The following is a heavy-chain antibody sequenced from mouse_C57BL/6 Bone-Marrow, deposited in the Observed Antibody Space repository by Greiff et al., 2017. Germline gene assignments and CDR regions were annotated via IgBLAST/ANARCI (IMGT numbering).Heavy chain of an antibody. CDR1: GYTFTTYP. J-gene: IGHJ2*01. Sequence: QVQLKQSGAELVKPGASVKMSCKASGYTFTTYPIEWMKQNHGKSLEWIGNFHPYNDDTKYNEKFKGKATLTVEKSSSTVYLELSRLTSDDSAVYYCARGLLLRGSSYGFDYWGQGTTLTVSS. CDR2: FHPYNDDT. V-gene: IGHV1-47*01. D-gene: IGHD1-1*01. CDR3: ARGLLLRGSSYGFDY.